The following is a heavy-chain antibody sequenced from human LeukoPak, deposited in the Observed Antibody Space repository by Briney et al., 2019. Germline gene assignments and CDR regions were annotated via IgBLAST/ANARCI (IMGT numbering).Heavy chain of an antibody. J-gene: IGHJ3*02. Sequence: PVGSLRLSCAASGFTFSSYAMHWVRQAPGKGLEYVSAISSKGGSTYYANSVKGRFTISRDNSKNTLYLQMGSLRAEDMAVYYCARNKEMATIDAFDIWGQGTIVTVSS. CDR2: ISSKGGST. V-gene: IGHV3-64*01. CDR3: ARNKEMATIDAFDI. CDR1: GFTFSSYA. D-gene: IGHD5-24*01.